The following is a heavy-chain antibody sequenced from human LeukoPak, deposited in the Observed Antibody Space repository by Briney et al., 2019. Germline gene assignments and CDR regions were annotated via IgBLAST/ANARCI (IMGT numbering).Heavy chain of an antibody. J-gene: IGHJ4*02. V-gene: IGHV3-48*04. Sequence: GGSPRLSCAASGFTFSSYSMNWVRQAPGKGLEWVSYISSSYSTIYYADSVKGRFTISRDNAENSLYLQMNSLRAEDTAVYYCARGIDSGAYRIFDYWGQGTLVTVSS. CDR2: ISSSYSTI. CDR1: GFTFSSYS. CDR3: ARGIDSGAYRIFDY. D-gene: IGHD1-26*01.